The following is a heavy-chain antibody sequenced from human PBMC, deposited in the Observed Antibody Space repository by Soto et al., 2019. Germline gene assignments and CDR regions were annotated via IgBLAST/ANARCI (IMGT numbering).Heavy chain of an antibody. V-gene: IGHV3-23*01. CDR2: ISGSGGST. CDR1: GFTFSSYA. D-gene: IGHD3-9*01. CDR3: AKPSGYFHWSRPFDY. Sequence: EVQLLESGGGLVQPGGSLRLSCAASGFTFSSYAMSWVRQAPGKGLEWVSAISGSGGSTYYADSVKGRFTISRDHSKNTRYLQMNSLRAEDTAVYYCAKPSGYFHWSRPFDYWGQGTLVTVSS. J-gene: IGHJ4*02.